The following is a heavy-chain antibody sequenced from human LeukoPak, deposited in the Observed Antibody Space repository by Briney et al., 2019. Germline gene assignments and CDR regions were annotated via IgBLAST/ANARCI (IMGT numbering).Heavy chain of an antibody. CDR2: IYYSGST. V-gene: IGHV4-59*01. Sequence: SETLSLTCTVSGGSISSYYWSWIRQPPGKGLEWIGYIYYSGSTNYNPSLKSRVTISVDTSKNQFSLKLSSVTAADTAVYYCARGYSYGTYYFDYWGQGTLVTVSS. J-gene: IGHJ4*02. CDR1: GGSISSYY. CDR3: ARGYSYGTYYFDY. D-gene: IGHD5-18*01.